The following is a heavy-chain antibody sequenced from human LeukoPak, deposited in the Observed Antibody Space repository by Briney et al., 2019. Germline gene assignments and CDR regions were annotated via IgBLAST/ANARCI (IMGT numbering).Heavy chain of an antibody. CDR2: INHSGST. J-gene: IGHJ6*03. CDR3: ARGRVAGSPSPSYYYYMDV. D-gene: IGHD6-19*01. Sequence: SQTLSLTCAVYGGSFSVYYWSWIRQPPGKGLEWIGQINHSGSTNYNPSLKSRITISEDTSKNQFSLKLSSVTAADTAVYYCARGRVAGSPSPSYYYYMDVWGKGTTVTVSS. CDR1: GGSFSVYY. V-gene: IGHV4-34*01.